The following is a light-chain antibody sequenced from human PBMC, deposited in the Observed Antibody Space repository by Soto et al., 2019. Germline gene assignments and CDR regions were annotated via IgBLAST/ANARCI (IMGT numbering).Light chain of an antibody. Sequence: QSVLTQPRSVSGSPGQSVTISCTGTSSDVGGYNYVSGYQQHPGKAPKLMIYDVSKRPSGVPDRFSGSKSGNTASLTISGLQAEDEADYYCCSYAGSYTWVFGTGTKLTVL. V-gene: IGLV2-11*01. J-gene: IGLJ1*01. CDR1: SSDVGGYNY. CDR2: DVS. CDR3: CSYAGSYTWV.